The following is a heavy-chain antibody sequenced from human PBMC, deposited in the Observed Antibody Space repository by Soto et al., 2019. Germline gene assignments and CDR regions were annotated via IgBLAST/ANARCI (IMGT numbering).Heavy chain of an antibody. Sequence: QLQLQESGPGLVKPSETLSLTCTVSGGSISSSSYYWGWIRQPPGKGLEWIGSIYYSGSTYYNPSLTSRVTISVDTSKNQCSLKLSSVTAADTAVYYCARTRGNIVGATSDYWGQGTLVTVS. V-gene: IGHV4-39*01. CDR1: GGSISSSSYY. CDR3: ARTRGNIVGATSDY. CDR2: IYYSGST. J-gene: IGHJ4*02. D-gene: IGHD1-26*01.